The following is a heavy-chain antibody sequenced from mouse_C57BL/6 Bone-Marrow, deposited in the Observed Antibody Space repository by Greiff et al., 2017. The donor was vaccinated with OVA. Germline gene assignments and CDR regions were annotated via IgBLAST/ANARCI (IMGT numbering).Heavy chain of an antibody. Sequence: QVQLQQSGAELVKPGASVKVSCKASGYTFTSYWMHWVKQRPGQGLEWIGRIYPSDSDTNYNQKFKGKATLTVDKSSSTAYRQLSSLTSEDSAVYYCAISSYWYFDVWGTGTTVTVSS. V-gene: IGHV1-74*01. CDR1: GYTFTSYW. CDR3: AISSYWYFDV. J-gene: IGHJ1*03. D-gene: IGHD1-1*01. CDR2: IYPSDSDT.